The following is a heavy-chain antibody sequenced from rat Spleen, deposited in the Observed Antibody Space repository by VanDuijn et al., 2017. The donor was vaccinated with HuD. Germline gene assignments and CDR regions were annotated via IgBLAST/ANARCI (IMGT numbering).Heavy chain of an antibody. CDR2: ITNTGGSI. CDR3: KRDNSGYGVMDA. CDR1: GFTFNNYW. J-gene: IGHJ4*01. V-gene: IGHV5-31*01. Sequence: EVQLVESDGGLVQPGRSLKLSCVASGFTFNNYWMSWIRQAPGKGLEWVASITNTGGSIYYPDSVKGRFTISRDDAQNTLHLQVNSLRSEDTATFYCKRDNSGYGVMDAWDQGTSVSVSS. D-gene: IGHD4-3*01.